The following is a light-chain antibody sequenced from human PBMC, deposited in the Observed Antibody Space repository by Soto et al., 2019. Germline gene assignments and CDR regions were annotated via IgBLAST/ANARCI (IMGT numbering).Light chain of an antibody. Sequence: DIQMTQSPSTLSASVGDRVTITCRASQSICTWLAWYQQKPGKAPKLLLYKASSLESGVPSRFSGSGSGTEFTLTISSLQPDDFATYYCQQYNSYPYTFGQGTKLEIK. CDR3: QQYNSYPYT. CDR2: KAS. V-gene: IGKV1-5*03. CDR1: QSICTW. J-gene: IGKJ2*01.